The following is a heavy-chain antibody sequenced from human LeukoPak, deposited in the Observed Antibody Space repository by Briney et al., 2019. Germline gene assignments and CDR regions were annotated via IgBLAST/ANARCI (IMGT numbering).Heavy chain of an antibody. CDR2: INPNSGGT. D-gene: IGHD2-2*01. V-gene: IGHV1-2*02. J-gene: IGHJ4*02. Sequence: ASVKVSCKASGYTLTGYYMHWVRQAPGQGLEWMGWINPNSGGTNYAQKFQGRVTMTRDTSISTAYMELSRLRSDDTAVYYCARGPPYCSSTSCRFFDYWGQGTLVTVSS. CDR1: GYTLTGYY. CDR3: ARGPPYCSSTSCRFFDY.